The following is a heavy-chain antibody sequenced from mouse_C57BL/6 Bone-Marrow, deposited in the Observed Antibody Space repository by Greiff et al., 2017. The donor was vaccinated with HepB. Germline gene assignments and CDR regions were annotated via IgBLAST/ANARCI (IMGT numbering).Heavy chain of an antibody. CDR2: ISNLAYSI. Sequence: EVMLVESGGGLVQPGGSLKLSCAASGFTFSDYGMAWVRQAPRKGPEWVAFISNLAYSIYYADTVTGRFTISRENAKNTLYLEMSSLRSEDTAMYYCARHLIDGYYGVDYWGQGTSVTVSS. CDR1: GFTFSDYG. J-gene: IGHJ4*01. D-gene: IGHD2-3*01. CDR3: ARHLIDGYYGVDY. V-gene: IGHV5-15*01.